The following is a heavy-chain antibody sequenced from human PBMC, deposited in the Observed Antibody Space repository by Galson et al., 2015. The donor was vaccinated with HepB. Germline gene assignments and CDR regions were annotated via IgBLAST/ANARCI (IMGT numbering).Heavy chain of an antibody. V-gene: IGHV5-51*03. Sequence: QSGAEVKKPGESLKISCKSSGYNFTTYWIGWVRQMPGKGLEWMGIIFPADSDTRYSPSFQGQVTISADKSISTAYLRWISLRASDSAMYYCARRHATTTDYGMDVWGQGTTVTVSS. CDR2: IFPADSDT. D-gene: IGHD1-1*01. J-gene: IGHJ6*02. CDR1: GYNFTTYW. CDR3: ARRHATTTDYGMDV.